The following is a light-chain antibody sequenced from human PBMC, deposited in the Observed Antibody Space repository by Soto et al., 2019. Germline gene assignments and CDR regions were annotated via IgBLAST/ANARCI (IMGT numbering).Light chain of an antibody. V-gene: IGKV3-11*01. CDR3: QHRSNWLGT. J-gene: IGKJ3*01. CDR1: QSVGSF. CDR2: DAS. Sequence: EIVLTQSPATLSLSPGERATLSCRASQSVGSFLAWYQQKSGQTPRLLIYDASNRAPGIPARFGGSGSGTDFTLTISSLEPEEFAVYYCQHRSNWLGTFGPGTKVYIK.